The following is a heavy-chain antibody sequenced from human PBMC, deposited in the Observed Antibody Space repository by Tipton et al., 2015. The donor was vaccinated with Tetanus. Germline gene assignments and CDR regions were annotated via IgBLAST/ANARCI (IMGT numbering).Heavy chain of an antibody. Sequence: QLVQSGAEVKRPGESLRISCKVSGHNSRSYWISWVRQMPGKGLEWMGIIYPGDSDATYSPAFQGQVTISVDKSINTTYLRWTSLKASDSAMYYCARQKGYWGQGSLVTVSS. J-gene: IGHJ4*02. CDR1: GHNSRSYW. CDR3: ARQKGY. V-gene: IGHV5-51*01. CDR2: IYPGDSDA.